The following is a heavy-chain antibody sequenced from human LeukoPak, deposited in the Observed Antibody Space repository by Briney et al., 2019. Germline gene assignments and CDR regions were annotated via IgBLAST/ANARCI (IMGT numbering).Heavy chain of an antibody. V-gene: IGHV3-30*18. J-gene: IGHJ4*02. CDR2: ISYDGSNK. CDR3: AKAAEMATIEYYFDY. Sequence: GRSLRLSCAASGFTFSSYGMHWVRQAPGKGLEWVAVISYDGSNKYYADSVKGRFTISRDNSKNTLYLQMNSLRAEDTAVYYCAKAAEMATIEYYFDYWGQGTLVTVSS. D-gene: IGHD5-24*01. CDR1: GFTFSSYG.